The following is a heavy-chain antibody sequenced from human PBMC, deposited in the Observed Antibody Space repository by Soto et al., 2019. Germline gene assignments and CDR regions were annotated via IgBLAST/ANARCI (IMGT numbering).Heavy chain of an antibody. J-gene: IGHJ6*02. V-gene: IGHV1-69*13. CDR2: IIPIFGTA. CDR1: GGTFSSYA. D-gene: IGHD2-15*01. CDR3: ARTGYCSGGSCYSPHYYYGMDV. Sequence: ASVKVSCKASGGTFSSYAISWVRQAPGQGLEWMGVIIPIFGTANYAQKFQGRVTITADESTSTAYMELSSLRSEDTAVYYCARTGYCSGGSCYSPHYYYGMDVWGQGTTVTVSS.